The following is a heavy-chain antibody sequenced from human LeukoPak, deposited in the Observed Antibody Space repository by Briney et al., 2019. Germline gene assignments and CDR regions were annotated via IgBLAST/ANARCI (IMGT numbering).Heavy chain of an antibody. CDR3: TTNTAMVSSRMDF. D-gene: IGHD5-18*01. CDR1: GFTFTNAW. Sequence: KTGGSLRLSCAGSGFTFTNAWMSWVRQAPGKGLEWVGRIKRKIDGGTTDYAAPVKGRFTISRDDSKNTLYLQMNSLKTEDTAVYYCTTNTAMVSSRMDFWGQGTTVTVSS. J-gene: IGHJ6*02. CDR2: IKRKIDGGTT. V-gene: IGHV3-15*01.